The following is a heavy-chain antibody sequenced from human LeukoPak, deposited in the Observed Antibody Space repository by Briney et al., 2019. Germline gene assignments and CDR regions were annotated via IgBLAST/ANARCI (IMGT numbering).Heavy chain of an antibody. CDR1: GGTFSTHP. CDR3: AREGFGDWEQLPFEH. J-gene: IGHJ4*02. D-gene: IGHD1/OR15-1a*01. V-gene: IGHV1-69*04. Sequence: GASVKVSCKASGGTFSTHPISRVRQAPGQGLEWMGKIIPILGMASYAQRFQGRVTITAEDSTSTAYMDLSSLTSDDTAVYYCAREGFGDWEQLPFEHWGQGTLVSVSS. CDR2: IIPILGMA.